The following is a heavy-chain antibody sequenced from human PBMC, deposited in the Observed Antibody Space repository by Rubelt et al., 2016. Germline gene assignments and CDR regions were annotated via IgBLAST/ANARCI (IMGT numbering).Heavy chain of an antibody. CDR1: GITLSYAW. Sequence: ESGGGLVKPGESLRLSCTGSGITLSYAWMSWVRQAPGKGLEWVSFISGGGTTTYYADSVKGRFTISRDDAKKSLYLQMNRLSVEETAVYYCARAGSNWKIDYWGQGTLVTVSS. CDR2: ISGGGTTT. CDR3: ARAGSNWKIDY. V-gene: IGHV3-11*04. J-gene: IGHJ4*02. D-gene: IGHD1-1*01.